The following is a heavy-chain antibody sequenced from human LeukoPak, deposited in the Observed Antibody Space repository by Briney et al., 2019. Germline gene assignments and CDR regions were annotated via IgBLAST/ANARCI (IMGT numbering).Heavy chain of an antibody. J-gene: IGHJ2*01. CDR1: EFTFSNFA. D-gene: IGHD1-26*01. CDR2: ISGSGDNT. CDR3: AKNLLGSGAYSWYFDL. V-gene: IGHV3-23*01. Sequence: GGSLRLSCAASEFTFSNFAMSWVRQAPGKGLEWVSPISGSGDNTYYADSVKGRVTISRDNSKNTLYLQMNSLRAEDTAVYSCAKNLLGSGAYSWYFDLWGRGTLVTVSS.